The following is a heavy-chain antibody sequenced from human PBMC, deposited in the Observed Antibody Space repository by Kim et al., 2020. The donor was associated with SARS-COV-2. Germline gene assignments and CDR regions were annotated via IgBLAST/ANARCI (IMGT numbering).Heavy chain of an antibody. CDR3: ARPSGSWAVVGLAFDI. CDR2: ISYDGSNK. D-gene: IGHD3-10*01. CDR1: GFTFSSYA. Sequence: GGSLRLSCAASGFTFSSYAMHWVRQAPGKGLEWVAVISYDGSNKYYADSVKGRFTISRDNSKNTLYLQMNSLRAEDTAVYYCARPSGSWAVVGLAFDIWGQGTMVTVSS. V-gene: IGHV3-30*04. J-gene: IGHJ3*02.